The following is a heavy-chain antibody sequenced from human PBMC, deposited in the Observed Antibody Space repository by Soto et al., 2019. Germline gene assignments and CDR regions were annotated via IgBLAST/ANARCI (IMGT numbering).Heavy chain of an antibody. CDR3: ARADFWSGYDKAYYYYGMDV. V-gene: IGHV1-18*01. CDR2: ISAYNGNT. J-gene: IGHJ6*02. CDR1: GYTFTSYG. D-gene: IGHD3-3*01. Sequence: ASVKVSCKASGYTFTSYGISWVRQAPGQGLEWMGWISAYNGNTNYAQKLQGRVTMTTDTSTSTAYMELRSLRSDDTAVYYCARADFWSGYDKAYYYYGMDVWGQGTTFTVSS.